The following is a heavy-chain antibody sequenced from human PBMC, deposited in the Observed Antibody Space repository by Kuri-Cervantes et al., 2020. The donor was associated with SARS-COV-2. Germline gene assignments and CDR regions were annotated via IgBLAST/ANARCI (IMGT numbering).Heavy chain of an antibody. CDR3: ARHSSLVGDLDY. D-gene: IGHD3-16*01. CDR1: GGSISSGDYY. J-gene: IGHJ4*02. V-gene: IGHV4-39*01. Sequence: SETLSLTCTVSGGSISSGDYYWSWIRQPPGKGLEWIGEINHSGSTNYNPSLKSRVTISVDTSKNQFSLKLSSVTAADTAVYYCARHSSLVGDLDYWGQGTLVTVSS. CDR2: INHSGST.